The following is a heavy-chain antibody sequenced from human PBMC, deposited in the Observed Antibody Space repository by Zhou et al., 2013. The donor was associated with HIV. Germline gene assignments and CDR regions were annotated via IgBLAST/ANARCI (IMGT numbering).Heavy chain of an antibody. CDR1: GGTFSSYA. D-gene: IGHD2-15*01. V-gene: IGHV1-69*13. CDR3: ARDLGDCSGGSCWRYFDY. J-gene: IGHJ4*02. CDR2: IIPIFGTA. Sequence: QVQLVQSGAEVKKPGSSVKVSCKASGGTFSSYAISWVRQAPGQGLEWMGRIIPIFGTANYAQKFQGRVTITADESTSTAYMELSSLRSEDTAVYYCARDLGDCSGGSCWRYFDYWGQGNAGSPSPQ.